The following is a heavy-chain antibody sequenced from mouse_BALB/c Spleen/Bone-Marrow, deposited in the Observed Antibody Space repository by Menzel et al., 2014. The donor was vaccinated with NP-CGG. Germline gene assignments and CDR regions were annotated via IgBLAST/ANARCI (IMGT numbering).Heavy chain of an antibody. CDR3: SREITRYAVDY. D-gene: IGHD2-4*01. CDR1: GYAFTNYW. J-gene: IGHJ4*01. V-gene: IGHV1-54*01. Sequence: VQVVESGAELVRPGTSVKVSCKASGYAFTNYWIEWVKQRPGQGLEWIGVINPGSGGVNYNEKFKGKATLTADKSSSTAYIQLSSLTSDDSAVYFCSREITRYAVDYWGQGTSVTVS. CDR2: INPGSGGV.